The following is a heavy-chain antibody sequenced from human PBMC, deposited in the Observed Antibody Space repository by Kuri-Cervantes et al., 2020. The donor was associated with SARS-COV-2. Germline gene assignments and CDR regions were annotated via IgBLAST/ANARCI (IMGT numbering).Heavy chain of an antibody. V-gene: IGHV1-69*06. Sequence: SVKVSCKASGGTFSSYAISWVRQAPGQGLEWMGGIIPIFGTANYAQKFQGRVTMTEDTSTDTAYMELSSLRSEDTAVYYCATDQGDAFDIWGQGTMVTVSS. J-gene: IGHJ3*02. CDR2: IIPIFGTA. CDR3: ATDQGDAFDI. CDR1: GGTFSSYA.